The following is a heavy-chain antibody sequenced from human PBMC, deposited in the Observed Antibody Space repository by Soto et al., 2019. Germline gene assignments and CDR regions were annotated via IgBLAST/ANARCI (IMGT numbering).Heavy chain of an antibody. D-gene: IGHD1-1*01. J-gene: IGHJ5*02. V-gene: IGHV1-69*13. CDR3: ARDSHRPLHGKNWLDP. Sequence: SVKVSCKASGGTFSSYAISWVRQAPGQGLEWMGGIIPIFGTANYAQKFQGRVTITADESTSAAYMELSSLRSEDTAVYYCARDSHRPLHGKNWLDPWGQGTLVTVSS. CDR2: IIPIFGTA. CDR1: GGTFSSYA.